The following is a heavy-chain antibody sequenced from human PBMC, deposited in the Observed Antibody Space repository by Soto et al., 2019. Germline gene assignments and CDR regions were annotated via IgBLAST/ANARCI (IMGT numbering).Heavy chain of an antibody. J-gene: IGHJ4*02. D-gene: IGHD2-15*01. CDR1: GYTFTGYY. V-gene: IGHV1-2*04. CDR3: ARGYCSGGSCYSLFDY. CDR2: INPNIGGT. Sequence: GASVKVSCKASGYTFTGYYMHWVRQAPGQGLEWMGWINPNIGGTNYAQKFQGWVTMTSDTSISTAYMELSRLRSDDTAVYYCARGYCSGGSCYSLFDYWGQGTLVTVSS.